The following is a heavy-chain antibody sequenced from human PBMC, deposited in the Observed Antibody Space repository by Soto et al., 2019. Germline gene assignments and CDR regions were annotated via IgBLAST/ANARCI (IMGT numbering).Heavy chain of an antibody. J-gene: IGHJ6*02. CDR3: ARDRCSGGSCYSPPRRYGMDV. D-gene: IGHD2-15*01. Sequence: EVQLVESGGGLVKPGGSLRLSCAASGFTFSSYSMNWVRQAPGKGLEWVSSISSSSSYIYYADSVKGRFTISRDNAKNSLYLQMNSLRAEDTAVYYCARDRCSGGSCYSPPRRYGMDVWGQGTTVTVSS. V-gene: IGHV3-21*01. CDR2: ISSSSSYI. CDR1: GFTFSSYS.